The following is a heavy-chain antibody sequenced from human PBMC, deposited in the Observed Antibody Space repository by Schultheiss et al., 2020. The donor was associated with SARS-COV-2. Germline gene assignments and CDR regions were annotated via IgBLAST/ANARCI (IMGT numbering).Heavy chain of an antibody. CDR1: GGSISSYY. D-gene: IGHD5-18*01. V-gene: IGHV4-59*01. J-gene: IGHJ6*02. CDR3: ASGSGYSYGNYYYYGMDV. CDR2: IYYSGST. Sequence: ESLKISCTVSGGSISSYYWSWIRQPPGKGLEWIGYIYYSGSTNYNPSLKSRVTISVDTSKNQFSLKLSSVTAADTAVYYCASGSGYSYGNYYYYGMDVWGQGTTVTVSS.